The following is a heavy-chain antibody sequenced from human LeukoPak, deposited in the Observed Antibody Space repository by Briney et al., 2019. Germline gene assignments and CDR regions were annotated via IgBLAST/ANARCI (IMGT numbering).Heavy chain of an antibody. V-gene: IGHV3-21*01. J-gene: IGHJ4*02. CDR3: ARSSSSWYYFDY. CDR1: GFTFSSYR. CDR2: ISSSSNYI. D-gene: IGHD6-13*01. Sequence: GGSLRLSCGASGFTFSSYRMKWVRQSPGKGLEWVSSISSSSNYIYYADSVKGRFTISRDNAKNSLYLQMNSLRAEDTAVYYCARSSSSWYYFDYWGQGTLVTVSS.